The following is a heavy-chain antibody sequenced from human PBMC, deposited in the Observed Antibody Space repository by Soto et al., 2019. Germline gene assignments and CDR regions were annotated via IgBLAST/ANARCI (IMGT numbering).Heavy chain of an antibody. CDR2: ISSSSYI. J-gene: IGHJ6*03. CDR1: GFTFSSYS. CDR3: ARDLIAARPYYYYMDV. Sequence: GGSLRLSCAASGFTFSSYSMNWVRQAPGKGLEWVSSISSSSYIYYADSVKGRFTISRDNAKNSLYLQMNSLRAEDTAVYYCARDLIAARPYYYYMDVWGKGTTVTVSS. V-gene: IGHV3-21*01. D-gene: IGHD6-6*01.